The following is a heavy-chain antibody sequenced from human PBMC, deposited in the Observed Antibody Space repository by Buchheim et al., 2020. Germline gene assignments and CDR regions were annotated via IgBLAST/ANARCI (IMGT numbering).Heavy chain of an antibody. V-gene: IGHV3-48*03. CDR3: ARDGALEGNYDITGYSSLGWFDP. CDR1: GFPFSSYE. D-gene: IGHD3-22*01. Sequence: EVQLVESGGALVQPGGSLRLSCAASGFPFSSYEMNWVRQAPGKGLEWVSYISTSGRTIFYADSVKGRFTISRDNAKNSLYLQINSLRAEDTAVYYCARDGALEGNYDITGYSSLGWFDPWGQGTL. CDR2: ISTSGRTI. J-gene: IGHJ5*02.